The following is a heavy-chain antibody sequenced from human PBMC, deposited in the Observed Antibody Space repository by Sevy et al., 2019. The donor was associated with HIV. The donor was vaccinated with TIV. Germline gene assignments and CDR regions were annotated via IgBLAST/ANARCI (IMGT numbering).Heavy chain of an antibody. V-gene: IGHV1-8*01. D-gene: IGHD2-15*01. J-gene: IGHJ6*02. CDR1: GYTFTSYD. CDR2: MNPNSGNT. Sequence: ASVKVSCKASGYTFTSYDINWVRQATGQGLEWMGWMNPNSGNTGYAQKFQGRVTMTRNTSISTAYMELSSLRSEDTAVYNCARRNCSGGSCYSYYYYYGMDVWGQGTTVTVSS. CDR3: ARRNCSGGSCYSYYYYYGMDV.